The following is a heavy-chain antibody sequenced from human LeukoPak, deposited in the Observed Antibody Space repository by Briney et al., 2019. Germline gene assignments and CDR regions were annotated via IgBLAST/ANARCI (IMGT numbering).Heavy chain of an antibody. CDR2: ISSSTGSTT. V-gene: IGHV3-48*04. CDR1: GFSFSSYS. Sequence: GGPLRLSCVASGFSFSSYSMNWVRQAPGKGLEWVSYISSSTGSTTYYAESVKGRFTNSRDNAKNSLYLQMNSLRAEDTAVYYCAKHRRDSSGWYFDYWGQGTLVTVSS. D-gene: IGHD6-19*01. CDR3: AKHRRDSSGWYFDY. J-gene: IGHJ4*02.